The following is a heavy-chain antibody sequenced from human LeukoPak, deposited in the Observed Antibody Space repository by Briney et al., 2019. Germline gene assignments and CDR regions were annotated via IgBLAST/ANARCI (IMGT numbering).Heavy chain of an antibody. CDR1: GLTFDVYA. CDR3: AKDIGASYGSGSYSAFDY. V-gene: IGHV3-43*02. J-gene: IGHJ4*02. CDR2: ISGEVGST. Sequence: GGSLTLSCAASGLTFDVYATLWVRQAPGEGLEWVSFISGEVGSTYYTDSEKRRFTSTINNSKNTLYLQMNSLRTEDTAVYYCAKDIGASYGSGSYSAFDYWGQRTLVTVSS. D-gene: IGHD3-10*01.